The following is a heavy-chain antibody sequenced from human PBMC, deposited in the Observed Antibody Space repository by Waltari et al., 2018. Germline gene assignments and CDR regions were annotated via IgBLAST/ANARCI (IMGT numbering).Heavy chain of an antibody. CDR2: IYYSGRT. V-gene: IGHV4-59*08. D-gene: IGHD3-9*01. Sequence: QVQLQESGPGRVKPSETLSLTCTVSGGSISSYYWSWIRQPPGKGLEWIGYIYYSGRTNYHPSLKSRVTISVDTSKNQFSLKLSSVTAADTAVYYCARGGYDILTGYYIGFDYWGQGTLVTVSS. J-gene: IGHJ4*02. CDR1: GGSISSYY. CDR3: ARGGYDILTGYYIGFDY.